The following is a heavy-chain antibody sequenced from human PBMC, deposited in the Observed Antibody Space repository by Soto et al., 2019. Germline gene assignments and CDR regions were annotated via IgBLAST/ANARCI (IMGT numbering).Heavy chain of an antibody. CDR2: IYPGDSDT. CDR1: GYSFTNFW. D-gene: IGHD3-3*01. CDR3: AKHISRDFDFWSGLYYYYAMDV. V-gene: IGHV5-51*01. Sequence: GESLKISCKGSGYSFTNFWIGWVRQMPGKGLDWLGIIYPGDSDTRYNPSFQGQVTISTDNSINTAYLQWNSLKASDTAIYYCAKHISRDFDFWSGLYYYYAMDVWGQGTTVTGLL. J-gene: IGHJ6*02.